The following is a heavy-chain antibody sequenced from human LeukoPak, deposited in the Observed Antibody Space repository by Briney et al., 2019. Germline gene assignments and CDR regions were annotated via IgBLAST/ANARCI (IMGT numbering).Heavy chain of an antibody. CDR2: IWYDGSNK. V-gene: IGHV3-33*01. J-gene: IGHJ4*02. Sequence: GGSLRLSRAASGFTFSSYGMHWVRQAPGKGLEWVAVIWYDGSNKYYADSVKGRFTISRDNSKNTLYLQMNSLRAEDTAVYYCAREYSSSSSYFDYWGQGTLVTVSS. D-gene: IGHD6-6*01. CDR3: AREYSSSSSYFDY. CDR1: GFTFSSYG.